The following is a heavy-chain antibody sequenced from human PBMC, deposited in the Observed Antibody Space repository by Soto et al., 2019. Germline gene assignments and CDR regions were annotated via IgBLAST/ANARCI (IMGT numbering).Heavy chain of an antibody. Sequence: ASVKVSCKASGYTFTGYYMHWVRQAPGQGLEWMGWINPNSGGTNYAQKFQGRVTMTRDESTSTAYMELSRLRSEDTAVYYCARPLSPRSAAYYYYYGMDVWGQGTTVTVSS. CDR2: INPNSGGT. CDR1: GYTFTGYY. V-gene: IGHV1-2*02. CDR3: ARPLSPRSAAYYYYYGMDV. J-gene: IGHJ6*02.